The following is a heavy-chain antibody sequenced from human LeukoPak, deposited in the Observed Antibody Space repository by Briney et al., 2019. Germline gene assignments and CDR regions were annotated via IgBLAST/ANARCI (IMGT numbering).Heavy chain of an antibody. CDR3: AKDRTETYTSSWYFDY. Sequence: GGSLRLSCAASGFTFSSYGMHWVRQAPGKGLEWVAFIRYDGNNKYYADSVKRRFTISRDNSKNTLYLQMNSLRAEDTAVYYCAKDRTETYTSSWYFDYWGQGTLVTVSS. CDR2: IRYDGNNK. D-gene: IGHD6-13*01. J-gene: IGHJ4*02. V-gene: IGHV3-30*02. CDR1: GFTFSSYG.